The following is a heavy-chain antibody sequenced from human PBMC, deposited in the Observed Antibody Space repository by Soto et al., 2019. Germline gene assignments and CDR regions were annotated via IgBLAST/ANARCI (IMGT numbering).Heavy chain of an antibody. CDR2: MFYGVST. CDR1: GSSINRSGYY. CDR3: ARLPSRHLVDY. D-gene: IGHD3-3*02. Sequence: SETLSLTCTVSGSSINRSGYYWGWIRQPPGKGLEWIGSMFYGVSTYYNPSLKSRVTVTVDTSKNQFSLNLRSVTAADTAVYYCARLPSRHLVDYWGQGTLVTVSS. J-gene: IGHJ4*02. V-gene: IGHV4-39*01.